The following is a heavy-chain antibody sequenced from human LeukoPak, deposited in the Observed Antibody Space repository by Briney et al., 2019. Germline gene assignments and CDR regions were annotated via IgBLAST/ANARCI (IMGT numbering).Heavy chain of an antibody. D-gene: IGHD6-19*01. CDR1: GGSISSSNW. V-gene: IGHV4-4*02. Sequence: PSGTLSLTCAVSGGSISSSNWWSWVRPPPGKGLEWIGEIYHSGSTNYNPSLKSRVTISVDKSKNQFSLKLSSVTAADTAVYYCARGSRYSSGWYTSDYFDYWGQGTLVTVSS. J-gene: IGHJ4*02. CDR3: ARGSRYSSGWYTSDYFDY. CDR2: IYHSGST.